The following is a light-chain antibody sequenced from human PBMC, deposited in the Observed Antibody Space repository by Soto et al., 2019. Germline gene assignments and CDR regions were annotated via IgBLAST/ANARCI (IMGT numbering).Light chain of an antibody. V-gene: IGKV1-5*03. CDR2: KTS. CDR3: QHWNDYSWT. Sequence: DIHMTQSPSTLSASVGDRVTITCRASQSISIWLAWYQQKPGKAPNLLIYKTSSLETGVPSRFSGSGSGTEFTTPTSSRQPDDFATYYCQHWNDYSWTFGQGTKVEVK. CDR1: QSISIW. J-gene: IGKJ1*01.